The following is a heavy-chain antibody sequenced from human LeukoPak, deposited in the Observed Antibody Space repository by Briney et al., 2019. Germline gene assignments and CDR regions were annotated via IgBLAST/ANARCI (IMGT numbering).Heavy chain of an antibody. D-gene: IGHD6-19*01. CDR2: ISGYNGNT. CDR1: GYIFTNHG. Sequence: GASVKVSCKASGYIFTNHGISWVRQAPGQGLEWMGWISGYNGNTNYAEKVQGRVTMTADTSSTTVHMELRSLTSDDTAMYYCAREKGSGWYFFDSWGQGTPVTVSS. J-gene: IGHJ4*02. CDR3: AREKGSGWYFFDS. V-gene: IGHV1-18*01.